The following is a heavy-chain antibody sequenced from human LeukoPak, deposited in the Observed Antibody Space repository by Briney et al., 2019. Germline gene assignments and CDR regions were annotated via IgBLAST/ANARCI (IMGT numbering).Heavy chain of an antibody. CDR3: SGDPGDC. V-gene: IGHV3-7*04. D-gene: IGHD7-27*01. CDR2: INQDGSEK. Sequence: GGSLRLSCAASGFTFSSYWMSWVRQAPGKGLEWVANINQDGSEKYYVDSVKGRFTISRDNARNSLYLQMNSLGVDDTAVYFCSGDPGDCWGQGTLVSVSS. CDR1: GFTFSSYW. J-gene: IGHJ4*02.